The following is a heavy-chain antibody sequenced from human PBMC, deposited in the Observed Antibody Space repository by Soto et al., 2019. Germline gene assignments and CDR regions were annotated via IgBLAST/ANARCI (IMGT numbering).Heavy chain of an antibody. V-gene: IGHV3-30-3*01. CDR1: GFTFSSYA. CDR3: SGSIAVAGTGFDY. J-gene: IGHJ4*02. D-gene: IGHD6-19*01. Sequence: QVQLVESGGGVVQPGRSLRLSCVASGFTFSSYAMYWVRQAPGKGLQWVAVISYDGSNKYYADSVKGRFTISRDNSKNTLFLQMNSLRAEDTAVYYCSGSIAVAGTGFDYWGQGTLVTVSS. CDR2: ISYDGSNK.